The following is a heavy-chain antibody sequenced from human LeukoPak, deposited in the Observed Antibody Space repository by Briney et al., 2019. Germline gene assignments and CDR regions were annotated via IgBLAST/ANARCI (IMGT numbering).Heavy chain of an antibody. D-gene: IGHD6-19*01. CDR2: IIPILGIA. Sequence: SVKVSCKASGGTFSSYAISWVRQAPGQGLEWMGRIIPILGIANYAQKFQGRVTVTADKSTSTAYMELSSLRSEDTAVYYCAREHPPPIAVADYWGQGTLVTVSS. J-gene: IGHJ4*02. CDR3: AREHPPPIAVADY. V-gene: IGHV1-69*04. CDR1: GGTFSSYA.